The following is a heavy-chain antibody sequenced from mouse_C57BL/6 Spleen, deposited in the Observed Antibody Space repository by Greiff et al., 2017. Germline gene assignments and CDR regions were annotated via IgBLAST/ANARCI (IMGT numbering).Heavy chain of an antibody. J-gene: IGHJ3*01. CDR2: INPNNGGT. Sequence: VQLKQSGPELVKPGASVKISCKASGYTFTDYYMNWVKQSHGKSLEWIGDINPNNGGTSYNQKFKGKATLTVDKSSSTAYMELRSLTSEDSAVYYCAREYYGSSYVFAYWGQGTLVTVSA. D-gene: IGHD1-1*01. CDR3: AREYYGSSYVFAY. CDR1: GYTFTDYY. V-gene: IGHV1-26*01.